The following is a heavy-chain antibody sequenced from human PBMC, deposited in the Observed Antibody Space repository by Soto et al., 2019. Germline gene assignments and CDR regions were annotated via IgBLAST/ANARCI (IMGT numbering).Heavy chain of an antibody. J-gene: IGHJ5*02. CDR2: ISAYNGDT. Sequence: ASVKVSCKASGYNFTTYGISWVRQAPGQGLEWMGWISAYNGDTNYAQKFQGRVTMTTDTSTRTAYMELRSLTSDDTAMYCCARKSSSPPGFAPGGRETRVTAS. V-gene: IGHV1-18*04. D-gene: IGHD6-13*01. CDR1: GYNFTTYG. CDR3: ARKSSSPPGFAP.